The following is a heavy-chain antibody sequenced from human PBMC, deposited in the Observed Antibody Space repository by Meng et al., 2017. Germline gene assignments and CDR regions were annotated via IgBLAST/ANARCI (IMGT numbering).Heavy chain of an antibody. CDR1: GDSVTVGSHY. V-gene: IGHV4-61*01. CDR3: ARTRGDYYFDY. CDR2: IDYGGST. D-gene: IGHD3-16*01. Sequence: QVPLQEAGTGLVRPSETLSLTCTVSGDSVTVGSHYWSWIRQPPGKGLEWIGYIDYGGSTSYNPSLRSRVTISVDTSNNQFSLKLSSVTAADTAVFYCARTRGDYYFDYWGQGTLVTVSS. J-gene: IGHJ4*02.